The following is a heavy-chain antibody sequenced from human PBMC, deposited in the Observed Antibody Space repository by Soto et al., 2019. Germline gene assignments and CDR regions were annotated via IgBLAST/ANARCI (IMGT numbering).Heavy chain of an antibody. D-gene: IGHD3-22*01. CDR2: ISAYNGNT. J-gene: IGHJ6*02. CDR3: ARGEYYYDSSGPIYGMDV. CDR1: GYAFTSYG. Sequence: EASVKVSCKASGYAFTSYGISWVRQAPGQGLEWMGWISAYNGNTNYAQKLQGRVTMTTDTSTSTAYMELRSLRSDDTAVYYCARGEYYYDSSGPIYGMDVWGQGTTVTVSS. V-gene: IGHV1-18*01.